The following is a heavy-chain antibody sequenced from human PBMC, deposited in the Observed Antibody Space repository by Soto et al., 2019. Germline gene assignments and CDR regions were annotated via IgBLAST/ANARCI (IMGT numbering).Heavy chain of an antibody. D-gene: IGHD2-15*01. CDR3: ARDELGYCSGGSCYSGY. CDR2: IIPIFGTA. Sequence: QVQLVQSGAEVKKPGSSVKVSCKASGGTFSSYAISWVRQAPGQGLEWMGGIIPIFGTANYAQKLQGRVTMTTDTSTSTAYMELRSLRSDDTAVYYCARDELGYCSGGSCYSGYWGQGTLVTVSS. CDR1: GGTFSSYA. V-gene: IGHV1-69*06. J-gene: IGHJ4*02.